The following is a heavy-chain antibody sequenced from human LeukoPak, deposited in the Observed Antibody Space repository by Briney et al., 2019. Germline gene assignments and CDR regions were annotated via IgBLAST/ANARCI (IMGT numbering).Heavy chain of an antibody. Sequence: GGSLRLSCAGSGFSFSSYAMSWVRQAPGKGLEWVAVMSYDGSNKYYADSVKGRFTISRDNSKNTLYLQMNSLRAEDTAVYYCARRAGAYSHPYDYWGQGTLVTVSS. V-gene: IGHV3-30*03. J-gene: IGHJ4*02. CDR2: MSYDGSNK. D-gene: IGHD4/OR15-4a*01. CDR3: ARRAGAYSHPYDY. CDR1: GFSFSSYA.